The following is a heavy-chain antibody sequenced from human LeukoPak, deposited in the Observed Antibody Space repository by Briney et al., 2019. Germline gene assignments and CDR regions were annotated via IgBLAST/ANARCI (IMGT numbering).Heavy chain of an antibody. CDR3: ARALYSSGWYLVWFDP. V-gene: IGHV1-69*13. CDR1: GGTFSSYA. CDR2: IIPIFGTA. D-gene: IGHD6-19*01. J-gene: IGHJ5*02. Sequence: ASVKVSCKASGGTFSSYAISWVRQAPGQGLEWMGGIIPIFGTANYAQKFQGRVTITADESTGTAYMELSSLRSEDTAVYYCARALYSSGWYLVWFDPRGQGTLVTVSP.